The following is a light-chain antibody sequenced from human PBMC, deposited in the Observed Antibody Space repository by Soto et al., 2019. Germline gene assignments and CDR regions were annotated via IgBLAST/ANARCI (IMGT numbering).Light chain of an antibody. CDR3: QQTDSTPQT. J-gene: IGKJ1*01. V-gene: IGKV1-39*01. Sequence: DIQMNQSPSSLSASVGGRVTISCRASQSMRNYVSWYQQKPGTAPKLLIRAASTLQSGVPSRFSGSGSGTDFTLTISSLQIEDFATYFCQQTDSTPQTFGQGTNVEI. CDR1: QSMRNY. CDR2: AAS.